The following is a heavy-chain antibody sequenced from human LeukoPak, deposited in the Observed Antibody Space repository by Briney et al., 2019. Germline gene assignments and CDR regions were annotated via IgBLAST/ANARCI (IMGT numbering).Heavy chain of an antibody. CDR2: INHSGST. V-gene: IGHV4-34*01. Sequence: SETLSLTCAVYGGSFSGYYWSWIRQPPGKGLEWIGEINHSGSTNYNPSLKSRVTISVDTSKNQYSLKLSSVTAADTAVYYCARGCIVVVPAATYYYGSGTLFDYWGQGTLVTVSS. J-gene: IGHJ4*02. D-gene: IGHD2-2*01. CDR1: GGSFSGYY. CDR3: ARGCIVVVPAATYYYGSGTLFDY.